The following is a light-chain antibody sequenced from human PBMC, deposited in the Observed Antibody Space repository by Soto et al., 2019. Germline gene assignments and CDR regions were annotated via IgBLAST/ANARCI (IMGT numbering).Light chain of an antibody. V-gene: IGLV2-14*01. CDR1: SSDVGGYNY. CDR2: DVS. CDR3: SSYTSSSTLYV. Sequence: TQPASVSGSPGQSITISCTGTSSDVGGYNYVSWYQQHPGKAPKLMIYDVSNRPSGVSNRFSGSKSGNMASLTISGLQAEDEADYYCSSYTSSSTLYVFGTGTKVTVL. J-gene: IGLJ1*01.